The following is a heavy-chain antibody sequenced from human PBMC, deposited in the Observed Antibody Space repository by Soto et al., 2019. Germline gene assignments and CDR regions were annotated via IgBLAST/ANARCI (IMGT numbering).Heavy chain of an antibody. CDR3: AKDGRIAAAGTRGYFDY. CDR1: GFTFDDYA. D-gene: IGHD6-13*01. J-gene: IGHJ4*02. V-gene: IGHV3-9*01. Sequence: EVQLVESGGGLVQPGRSLRLSCAASGFTFDDYAMHWVRQAPGKGLEWVSGISWNRGSIGYADSVKGRFTISRDNAKNSLYLRMNSLRAEDTALYYCAKDGRIAAAGTRGYFDYWGQGTLVTVSS. CDR2: ISWNRGSI.